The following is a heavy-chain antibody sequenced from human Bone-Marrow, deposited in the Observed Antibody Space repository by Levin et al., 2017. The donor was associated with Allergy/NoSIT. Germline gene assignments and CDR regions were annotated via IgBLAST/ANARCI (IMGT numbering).Heavy chain of an antibody. V-gene: IGHV4-31*03. J-gene: IGHJ4*02. D-gene: IGHD3-10*01. CDR3: ARGEYSYGSGSYYLDY. CDR1: GDSISSGGYY. Sequence: KASETLSLTCTVSGDSISSGGYYWSWIRKNPGKGLEWIGYIYHSGSTYYNPSLKGRVTISVDTSKNEFSLKLSSVTAADTAVFYCARGEYSYGSGSYYLDYWGQGTLVTVSS. CDR2: IYHSGST.